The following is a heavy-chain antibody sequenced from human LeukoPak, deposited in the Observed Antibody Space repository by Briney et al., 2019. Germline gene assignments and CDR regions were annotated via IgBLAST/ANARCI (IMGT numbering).Heavy chain of an antibody. Sequence: ASVKVSCKASGYTGTSYDINLVRQASGQGLEWMGWMNPNSGNTGYAQKFQGRVTMTRNTSISTAYMELSSLRSEDTAVYYCARRLIAAASKFDPWGQGTLVTVSS. J-gene: IGHJ5*02. CDR2: MNPNSGNT. CDR1: GYTGTSYD. CDR3: ARRLIAAASKFDP. D-gene: IGHD6-13*01. V-gene: IGHV1-8*01.